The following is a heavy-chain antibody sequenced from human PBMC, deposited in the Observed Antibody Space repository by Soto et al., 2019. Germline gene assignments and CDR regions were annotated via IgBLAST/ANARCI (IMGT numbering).Heavy chain of an antibody. Sequence: PGGSLRLSCAASGFTFSTYGMSWVRQAPGKGLEWVSGISWNSGSICYADSVKGRFTISRDNSKNTLYLQMNSLGAEDTAVYYCAKVGYCSGGSCYLQSTYAFDIWGQGTMVTVSS. CDR3: AKVGYCSGGSCYLQSTYAFDI. J-gene: IGHJ3*02. CDR2: ISWNSGSI. CDR1: GFTFSTYG. V-gene: IGHV3-23*01. D-gene: IGHD2-15*01.